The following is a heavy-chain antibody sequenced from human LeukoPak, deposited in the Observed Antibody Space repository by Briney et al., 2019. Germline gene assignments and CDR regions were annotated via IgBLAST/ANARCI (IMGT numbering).Heavy chain of an antibody. CDR3: ARVDYYDSSGYPIYYYYYYMDV. CDR2: IYHSGST. V-gene: IGHV4-38-2*02. J-gene: IGHJ6*03. Sequence: PSETLSLTCTVSGYSISSGYYWGWIRQPPGQGLEWIGSIYHSGSTYYNPSLKSRVTISVDTSKNQFSLKLSSVTAADTAVYYCARVDYYDSSGYPIYYYYYYMDVWGKGTTVTVSS. CDR1: GYSISSGYY. D-gene: IGHD3-22*01.